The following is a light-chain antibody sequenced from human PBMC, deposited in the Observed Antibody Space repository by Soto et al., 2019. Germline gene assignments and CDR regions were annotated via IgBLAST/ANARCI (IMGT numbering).Light chain of an antibody. J-gene: IGLJ1*01. CDR2: DDS. CDR1: NIGSKS. CDR3: WSYGDSYTKV. Sequence: SYELTQPPSVSVAPGQTASITCGGNNIGSKSVHWYQQKPGQAPVLVVFDDSDRPSGIPERFSGSNSGNTASLTISGLQAEDEADYYCWSYGDSYTKVFGTGTKVTVL. V-gene: IGLV3-21*02.